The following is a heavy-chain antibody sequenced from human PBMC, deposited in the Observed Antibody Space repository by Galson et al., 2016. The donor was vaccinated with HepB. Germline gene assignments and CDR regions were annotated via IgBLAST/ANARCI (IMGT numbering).Heavy chain of an antibody. Sequence: SLRLSCAASGFTFSTYTMSWVRQAPGQGLEWVSSISSSGTYISYADSMKGRFTTSRDSAKNSLYLQMNSLRVEDTAVYYCARDGSHDFWRGYFPDKTKKNHPFDVWGQGTTVTVSS. CDR1: GFTFSTYT. V-gene: IGHV3-21*01. CDR2: ISSSGTYI. J-gene: IGHJ6*02. D-gene: IGHD3-3*01. CDR3: ARDGSHDFWRGYFPDKTKKNHPFDV.